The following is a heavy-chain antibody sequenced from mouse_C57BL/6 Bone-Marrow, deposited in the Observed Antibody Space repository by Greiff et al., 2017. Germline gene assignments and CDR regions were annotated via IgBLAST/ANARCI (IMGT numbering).Heavy chain of an antibody. V-gene: IGHV1-61*01. Sequence: VQLQQPGAELVRPGSSVKLSCKASGYTFTSYWMDWVKQRPGQGLEWIGNIYPSDSDTHYNQKFKDKATLTVDKSSSTAYMQLSSLTSEDSAVYYCAREGTTVVGAMDYWGRGTSVTVSS. CDR3: AREGTTVVGAMDY. CDR1: GYTFTSYW. J-gene: IGHJ4*01. D-gene: IGHD1-1*01. CDR2: IYPSDSDT.